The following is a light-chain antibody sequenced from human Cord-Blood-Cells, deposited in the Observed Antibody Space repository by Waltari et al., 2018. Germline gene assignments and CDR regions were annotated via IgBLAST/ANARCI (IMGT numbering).Light chain of an antibody. CDR3: QQYNSYSQT. CDR1: QSISSW. Sequence: DIQITQSPSTLSASVGDRVTITCRASQSISSWLAWYQQKPGKAPKILIYKASSLESGVPSRFSGSGSGTEFTLTISSLQPDDFATYYCQQYNSYSQTFGQGTKLEIK. J-gene: IGKJ2*01. V-gene: IGKV1-5*03. CDR2: KAS.